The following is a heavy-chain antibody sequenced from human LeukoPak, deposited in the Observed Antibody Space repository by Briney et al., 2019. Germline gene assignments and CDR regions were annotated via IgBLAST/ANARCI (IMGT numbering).Heavy chain of an antibody. J-gene: IGHJ1*01. D-gene: IGHD2-2*01. V-gene: IGHV4-38-2*02. CDR2: IYHSGTT. CDR3: ARDCSTTCKYFQH. CDR1: GYSIISGYY. Sequence: SETLSLTCAVSGYSIISGYYWGWIRQPPGKGLEWIGSIYHSGTTYYNPSLRSRVTISVDTSKNQFSLKLNSVTAADTAVYYCARDCSTTCKYFQHWGQGTLVTVSS.